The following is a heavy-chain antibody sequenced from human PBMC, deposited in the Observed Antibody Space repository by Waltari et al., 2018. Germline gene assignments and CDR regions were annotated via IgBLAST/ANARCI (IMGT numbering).Heavy chain of an antibody. CDR2: IYYSGST. J-gene: IGHJ4*02. V-gene: IGHV4-39*01. D-gene: IGHD3-22*01. Sequence: QLQLQESGPGLVKPSETRSLTCTVSGGSISSSSYYWGWIRQPPGKGLEWIGSIYYSGSTYYNPSLKSRVTISVDTSKNQFSLKLSSVTAADTAVYYCARGLHYYDSSGYCDYWGQGTLVTVSS. CDR1: GGSISSSSYY. CDR3: ARGLHYYDSSGYCDY.